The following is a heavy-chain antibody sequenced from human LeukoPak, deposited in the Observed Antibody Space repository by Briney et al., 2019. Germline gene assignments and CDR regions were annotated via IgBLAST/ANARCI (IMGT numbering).Heavy chain of an antibody. Sequence: KPSETLSLTCTVSGGSISSDDYYWSWLPQPPGKDLEWIGYIYYSGSTYSKPSLKSRVTISVDTSKNQFSLKLSSVTAADTAVYYCAREKIVVVPTAAYYMDVWGKGTTVTVSS. J-gene: IGHJ6*03. CDR2: IYYSGST. D-gene: IGHD2-2*01. V-gene: IGHV4-30-4*08. CDR3: AREKIVVVPTAAYYMDV. CDR1: GGSISSDDYY.